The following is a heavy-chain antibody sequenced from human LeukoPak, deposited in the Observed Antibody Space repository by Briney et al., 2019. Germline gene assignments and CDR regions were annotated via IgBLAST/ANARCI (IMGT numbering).Heavy chain of an antibody. CDR2: ISGSGKSNSP. CDR3: ARDRNYPRDQFDY. D-gene: IGHD4-11*01. CDR1: GFTFDSYA. J-gene: IGHJ4*02. Sequence: GGSLRLSCVASGFTFDSYAMSWVRQAPGRGLEWVSAISGSGKSNSPWYADSVRGRFTISRDNSKNTVYLQMQNLRAEDTAVYFCARDRNYPRDQFDYWGQGTLVTVSS. V-gene: IGHV3-23*01.